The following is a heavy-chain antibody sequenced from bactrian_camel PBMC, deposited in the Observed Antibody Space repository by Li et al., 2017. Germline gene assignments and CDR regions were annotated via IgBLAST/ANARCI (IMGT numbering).Heavy chain of an antibody. D-gene: IGHD2*01. CDR2: IESDGSA. Sequence: HVQLVESGGGSVQVGGSLRLSCVASGDTISRYCMGWFRQIPDKEREGVAGIESDGSASYADSVKGRFTISQDSAKNILYLQMHSLKPEDTAMYYCAAGGGNGAFCYTGERSMDYWGQGTQVTVS. CDR3: AAGGGNGAFCYTGERSMDY. V-gene: IGHV3S9*01. J-gene: IGHJ4*01. CDR1: GDTISRYC.